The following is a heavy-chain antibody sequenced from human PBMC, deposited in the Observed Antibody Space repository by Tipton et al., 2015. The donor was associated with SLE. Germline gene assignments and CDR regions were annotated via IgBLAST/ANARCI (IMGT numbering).Heavy chain of an antibody. CDR2: IYYSGST. Sequence: LRLSCTVSGGSISSHYWSWIRQPPGKGLEWIGYIYYSGSTNYNPSLKSRVTISVDTSKNQFSLKLSSVTAADTAVYYCARDLDSWGQGTLVTVSS. CDR3: ARDLDS. V-gene: IGHV4-59*11. CDR1: GGSISSHY. J-gene: IGHJ4*02.